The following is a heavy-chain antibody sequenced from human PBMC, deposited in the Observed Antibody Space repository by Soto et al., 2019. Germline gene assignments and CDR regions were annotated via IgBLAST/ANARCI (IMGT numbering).Heavy chain of an antibody. CDR3: ATSSAEYYDFWSGSRNSDSFYFDY. J-gene: IGHJ4*01. CDR1: GGSISSYY. Sequence: PSETLSLTCTVSGGSISSYYWSWIRQPPGKGLEWIGYIYYSGSTNYNPSLKSRVTISVDTSKNQFSLKLSSVTAADTAVYYCATSSAEYYDFWSGSRNSDSFYFDYWGHGSLVTVSS. CDR2: IYYSGST. V-gene: IGHV4-59*01. D-gene: IGHD3-3*01.